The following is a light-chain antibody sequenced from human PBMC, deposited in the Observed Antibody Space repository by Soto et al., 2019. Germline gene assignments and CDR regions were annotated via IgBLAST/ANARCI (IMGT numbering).Light chain of an antibody. CDR2: GAS. CDR3: QQYGSSRT. Sequence: EIVLTQSPGTLSLSPGERATLSCRASQSVSSNYLAWYQQKPGQPPRLLIYGASSRAAGIPDRFSGSGSGTDFTLTINRLEPEDFAVYYCQQYGSSRTFGQGTKVDIK. V-gene: IGKV3-20*01. J-gene: IGKJ1*01. CDR1: QSVSSNY.